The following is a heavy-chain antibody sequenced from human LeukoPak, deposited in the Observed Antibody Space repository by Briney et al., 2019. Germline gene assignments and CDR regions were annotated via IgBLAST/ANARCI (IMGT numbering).Heavy chain of an antibody. V-gene: IGHV1-2*02. J-gene: IGHJ4*02. D-gene: IGHD2-21*02. CDR3: ARIVVVTASIDY. CDR1: GYTFTGYY. CDR2: INPNSGGT. Sequence: ASVKVSCKSSGYTFTGYYMHWVRQAPGQGLEWMGWINPNSGGTNYAQKFQGRVTMTRDTSISTACMELSRLRSDDTAVYYCARIVVVTASIDYWGQGTLVTVSS.